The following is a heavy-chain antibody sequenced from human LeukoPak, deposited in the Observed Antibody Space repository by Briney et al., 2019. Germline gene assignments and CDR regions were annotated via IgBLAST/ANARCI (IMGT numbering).Heavy chain of an antibody. Sequence: SETLSLTCTVSGGSMRSSSYYWVWIRQPPGKGLEWIGSIYYSGSTYYNPSLKSRVTISVDTSKNQFSLKLSSVTAADTAVYYCARHYVLRGYRYAWWDWFDPWGQGTLVTVSS. V-gene: IGHV4-39*01. J-gene: IGHJ5*02. CDR3: ARHYVLRGYRYAWWDWFDP. CDR2: IYYSGST. D-gene: IGHD5-18*01. CDR1: GGSMRSSSYY.